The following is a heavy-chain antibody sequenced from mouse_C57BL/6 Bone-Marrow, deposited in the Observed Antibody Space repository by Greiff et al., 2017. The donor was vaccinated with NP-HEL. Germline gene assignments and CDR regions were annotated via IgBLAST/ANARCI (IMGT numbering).Heavy chain of an antibody. CDR2: ISNGGGST. V-gene: IGHV5-12*01. CDR3: ARWLPFYWYFDV. D-gene: IGHD2-2*01. J-gene: IGHJ1*03. CDR1: GFTFSDYY. Sequence: EVKVVESGGGLVQPGGSLKLSCAASGFTFSDYYMYWVRQTPEKRLEWVAYISNGGGSTYYPDTVKGRFTISRDNAKNTLYLQMSRLKSEDTAMYYCARWLPFYWYFDVWGTGTTVTVSS.